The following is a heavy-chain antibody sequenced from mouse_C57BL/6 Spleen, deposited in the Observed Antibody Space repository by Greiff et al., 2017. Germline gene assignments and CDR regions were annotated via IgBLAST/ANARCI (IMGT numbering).Heavy chain of an antibody. D-gene: IGHD1-1*01. V-gene: IGHV1-42*01. CDR3: ARSPRSVVPFDY. Sequence: EVQVVESGPELVKPGASVKISCKASGYSFTGYYMNWVKQSPEKSLEWIGEINPSTGGTTYNQKFKAKATLTVDKSSSTAYMQLKSLTSEDSAVYYCARSPRSVVPFDYWGQGTTLTVSS. CDR1: GYSFTGYY. J-gene: IGHJ2*01. CDR2: INPSTGGT.